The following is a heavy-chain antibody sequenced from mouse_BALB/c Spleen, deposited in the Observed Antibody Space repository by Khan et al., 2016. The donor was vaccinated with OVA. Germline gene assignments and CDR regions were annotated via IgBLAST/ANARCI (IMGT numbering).Heavy chain of an antibody. Sequence: EVELVESGPGLVKPSQSLSLTCTVTGYSITSGYVWYWIRQFPGNKLAWMGYISYSGGTNYNPSLKRRISITRDTSKNQFFLQLNSETTEDTATYYCARTARIKYWGQGTTLTVSS. D-gene: IGHD1-2*01. V-gene: IGHV3-2*02. CDR1: GYSITSGYV. CDR3: ARTARIKY. J-gene: IGHJ2*01. CDR2: ISYSGGT.